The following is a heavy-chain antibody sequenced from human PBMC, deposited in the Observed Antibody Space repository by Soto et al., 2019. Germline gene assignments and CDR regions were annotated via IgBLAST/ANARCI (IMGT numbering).Heavy chain of an antibody. CDR3: ARVRVIRGVIPSHFGL. CDR1: GGTFNSSG. Sequence: PVKVSCKASGGTFNSSGISWVRQAPGQGLDWMGVIIPLYGTVNYAQTFQGRVSITADKSTSTAYMDLNSLRSDDTAVYYCARVRVIRGVIPSHFGLCGRVTQVAVSP. D-gene: IGHD3-10*01. CDR2: IIPLYGTV. V-gene: IGHV1-69*06. J-gene: IGHJ4*02.